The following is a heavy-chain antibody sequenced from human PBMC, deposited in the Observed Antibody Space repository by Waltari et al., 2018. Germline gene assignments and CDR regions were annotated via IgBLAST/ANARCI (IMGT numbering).Heavy chain of an antibody. D-gene: IGHD3-22*01. CDR1: AFTFSSSA. CDR2: ISYDGSNK. J-gene: IGHJ4*02. CDR3: ARESSVAPADY. V-gene: IGHV3-30-3*01. Sequence: QVQLVESGGGVVQPGRSLRLSCAASAFTFSSSAMPWVRQAPAKGLEWVAVISYDGSNKYYADSVKGRFTISRDNSKNTLYLQMNSLRAEDTAVYYCARESSVAPADYWGQGTLVTVSS.